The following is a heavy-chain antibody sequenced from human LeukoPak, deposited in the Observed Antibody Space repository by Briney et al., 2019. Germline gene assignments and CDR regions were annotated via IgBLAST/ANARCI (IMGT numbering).Heavy chain of an antibody. CDR2: IGDSGVPT. CDR3: VKVATWTYFDS. CDR1: QFTFTTYA. Sequence: GESLRLSCAASQFTFTTYAMSWVRQAPGRGLEWVSSIGDSGVPTYYADSVKGRFTISRDNSQNTLYLQMNSLGADDTAVYYCVKVATWTYFDSWGQGTLVTVSS. J-gene: IGHJ4*02. V-gene: IGHV3-23*01. D-gene: IGHD3/OR15-3a*01.